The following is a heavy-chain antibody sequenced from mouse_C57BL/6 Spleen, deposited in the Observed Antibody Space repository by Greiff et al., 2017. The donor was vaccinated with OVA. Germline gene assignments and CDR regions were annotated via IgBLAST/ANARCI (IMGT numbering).Heavy chain of an antibody. CDR3: AKAYYSNPFDY. CDR2: INPNNGGT. Sequence: DVQLQESGPELVKPGASVKMSCKASGYTFTDYNMHWVKQSHGKSLEWIGYINPNNGGTSYNQKFKGKATLTVNKSSSTAYMELRRLTSEDSAVYYCAKAYYSNPFDYWGQGTTLTVSS. CDR1: GYTFTDYN. V-gene: IGHV1-22*01. D-gene: IGHD2-5*01. J-gene: IGHJ2*01.